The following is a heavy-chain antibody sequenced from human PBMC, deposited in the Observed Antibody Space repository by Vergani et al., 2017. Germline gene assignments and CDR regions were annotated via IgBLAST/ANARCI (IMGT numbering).Heavy chain of an antibody. V-gene: IGHV4-34*01. CDR2: INHSGST. CDR1: GGSFSGYY. J-gene: IGHJ5*02. Sequence: QVQLHQWGAGLLKPSETLSLTCAVYGGSFSGYYWSWIRQPPGKGLEWIGEINHSGSTNYNPSLKSRVTISVDTSKNQFSLKLSSVTAADTAVYYCARGFIITPPFDPWGQGTLVTVSS. CDR3: ARGFIITPPFDP. D-gene: IGHD3-16*01.